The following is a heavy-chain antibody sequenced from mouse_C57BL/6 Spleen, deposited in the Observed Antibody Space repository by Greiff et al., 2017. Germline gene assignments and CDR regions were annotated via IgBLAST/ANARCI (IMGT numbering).Heavy chain of an antibody. CDR3: ESDGSTSFDY. D-gene: IGHD1-1*01. V-gene: IGHV1-72*01. CDR2: IAPNSGGT. Sequence: QVQLQQPGAELVKPGASVKLSCKASGYTFTSYWMHWVKQRPGRGLEWIGRIAPNSGGTKYNEKFKSKATLTVDKSSSTAYMQLRSLTSEDAAVDYCESDGSTSFDYGGQGTTLTVSS. CDR1: GYTFTSYW. J-gene: IGHJ2*01.